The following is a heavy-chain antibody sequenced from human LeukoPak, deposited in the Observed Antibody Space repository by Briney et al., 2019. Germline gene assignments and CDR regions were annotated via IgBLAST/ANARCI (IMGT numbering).Heavy chain of an antibody. CDR2: IYYSGST. D-gene: IGHD4/OR15-4a*01. CDR3: ARDPNGLNWFDP. V-gene: IGHV4-59*01. Sequence: SETLSLTCTFSGGSISSYYWSWIRQPPGKGLEWIGYIYYSGSTNYNPSLKSRVTISVDTSKNQFSLKLSSVTAADTAVYYCARDPNGLNWFDPWGQGTLVTVSS. CDR1: GGSISSYY. J-gene: IGHJ5*02.